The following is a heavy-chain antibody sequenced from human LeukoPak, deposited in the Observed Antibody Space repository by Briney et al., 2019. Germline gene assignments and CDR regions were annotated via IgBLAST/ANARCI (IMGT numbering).Heavy chain of an antibody. CDR2: VSADGRTQ. Sequence: GGSLRLSCAASGFTFRTYSIHWVRQAPGKGLEWVTVVSADGRTQLYSDSVKGRFTISRDNSLNTLHLQMNSLRTEDTAVYYCARDWRIAAAGHEQEYGMDVWGQGTTVTVSS. CDR3: ARDWRIAAAGHEQEYGMDV. D-gene: IGHD6-13*01. J-gene: IGHJ6*02. V-gene: IGHV3-30*03. CDR1: GFTFRTYS.